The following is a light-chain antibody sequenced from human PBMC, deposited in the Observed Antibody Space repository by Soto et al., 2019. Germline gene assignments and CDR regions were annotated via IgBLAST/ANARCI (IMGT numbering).Light chain of an antibody. V-gene: IGKV1-8*01. CDR3: QQYLSYPYT. Sequence: AIRMTQSPSSISASTGDRVTITCRASQGISSFLAWSQQKPGKAPKLLIYAAATLQRGAPSRFSASGSGTDFTLNISRLQSEDFATYFCQQYLSYPYTGGQGTKLEI. CDR2: AAA. CDR1: QGISSF. J-gene: IGKJ2*01.